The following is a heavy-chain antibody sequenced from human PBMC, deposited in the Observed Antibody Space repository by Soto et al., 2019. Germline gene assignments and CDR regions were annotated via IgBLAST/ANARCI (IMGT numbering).Heavy chain of an antibody. J-gene: IGHJ4*02. CDR1: GYTLTELS. D-gene: IGHD3-16*02. Sequence: ASVKVSCKVSGYTLTELSMHWVRQAPGKGLEWMGGFDPEDGETIYAQKFQGRVTMTEDTSTDTAYMELSSLRSEDTAVYYCATDVPILGELSLVTNFDYWGQGTLVTVSS. V-gene: IGHV1-24*01. CDR2: FDPEDGET. CDR3: ATDVPILGELSLVTNFDY.